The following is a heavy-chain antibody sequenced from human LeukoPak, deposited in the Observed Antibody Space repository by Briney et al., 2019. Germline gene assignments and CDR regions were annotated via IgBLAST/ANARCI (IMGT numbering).Heavy chain of an antibody. CDR2: IKSKTDGGTT. J-gene: IGHJ4*02. D-gene: IGHD3-10*01. Sequence: GGSLRLSCAASGFTFSNAWMSWVRQAPGKGLEWVGRIKSKTDGGTTDYAAPVKGRFTISRDDSKNTLYLQMNSLKTEDTAVYYCTTALWFGELLSYSYWGQGTLVTVSS. CDR1: GFTFSNAW. V-gene: IGHV3-15*01. CDR3: TTALWFGELLSYSY.